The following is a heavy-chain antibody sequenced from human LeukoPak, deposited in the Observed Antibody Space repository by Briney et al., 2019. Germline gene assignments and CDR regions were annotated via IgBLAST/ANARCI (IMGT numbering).Heavy chain of an antibody. J-gene: IGHJ5*02. CDR1: GGTFSSYA. D-gene: IGHD2-15*01. Sequence: SVKVSCKASGGTFSSYAISWVRQAPGQGLEWMGGIIPIFGTANYAQKFQGRVTITADESTSTAYMELSSLRSEDTAAYYCARHKGYCSGGSCYSPYNWFDPWGQGTLVTVSS. CDR2: IIPIFGTA. V-gene: IGHV1-69*13. CDR3: ARHKGYCSGGSCYSPYNWFDP.